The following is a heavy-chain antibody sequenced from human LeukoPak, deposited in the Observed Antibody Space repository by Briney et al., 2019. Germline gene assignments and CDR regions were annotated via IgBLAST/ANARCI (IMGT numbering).Heavy chain of an antibody. J-gene: IGHJ5*02. Sequence: PSETLSLTCTVSGGSISSSSYYWGWIRQPPGKGLEGIGSIYYSGSNYYNPSLKSRITISLDTSKNQFSLKLSSVTAADTPEYYFALTKVATHYHLFQPWGQGTLVTLSS. D-gene: IGHD4-17*01. V-gene: IGHV4-39*07. CDR1: GGSISSSSYY. CDR2: IYYSGSN. CDR3: ALTKVATHYHLFQP.